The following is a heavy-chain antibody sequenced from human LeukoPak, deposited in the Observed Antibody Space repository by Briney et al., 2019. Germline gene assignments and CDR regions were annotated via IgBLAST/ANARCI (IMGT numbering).Heavy chain of an antibody. J-gene: IGHJ6*03. CDR3: KNSEGPCWYGLLRYYYYMDV. CDR2: ISYDGSNE. CDR1: GFTFSSYV. Sequence: GGSLRLSCAASGFTFSSYVMHWVRQAPGKGLEWVAIISYDGSNEYYADSVKGRFTISRDNSKNTLYLQMNSLRAADTAVYYCKNSEGPCWYGLLRYYYYMDVWGKGTTVTVSS. V-gene: IGHV3-30*04. D-gene: IGHD6-13*01.